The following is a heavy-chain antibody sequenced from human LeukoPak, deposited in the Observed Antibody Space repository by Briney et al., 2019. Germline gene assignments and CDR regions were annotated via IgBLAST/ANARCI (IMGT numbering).Heavy chain of an antibody. V-gene: IGHV5-51*01. CDR3: ARESGYCSGGSCYSGNYFDY. J-gene: IGHJ4*02. D-gene: IGHD2-15*01. CDR2: IYPGDSDT. Sequence: GASVKVSCKGSGYSFTSYWIGWVRQMPGKGLEWMGIIYPGDSDTRYSPSFQGQVTISADKSISTAYLQWSSLKASDTAMYYCARESGYCSGGSCYSGNYFDYWGQGTLVTVSS. CDR1: GYSFTSYW.